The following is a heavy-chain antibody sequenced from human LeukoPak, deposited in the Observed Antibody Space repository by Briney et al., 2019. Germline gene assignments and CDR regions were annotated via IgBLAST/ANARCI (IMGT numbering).Heavy chain of an antibody. CDR2: INPDGGNT. CDR1: GYTFTNSY. Sequence: ASVKVSCKASGYTFTNSYIHWVRQAPGQVLEWMGLINPDGGNTNYAQNFQGRVTLTRDTSTSTVYMELSRLRSDDTAVYYCARDRGLMPRDYWGQGTLVTVSS. D-gene: IGHD2-8*01. J-gene: IGHJ4*02. CDR3: ARDRGLMPRDY. V-gene: IGHV1-46*01.